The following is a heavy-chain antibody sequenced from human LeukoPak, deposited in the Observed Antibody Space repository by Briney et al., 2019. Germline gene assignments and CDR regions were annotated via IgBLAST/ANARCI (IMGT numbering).Heavy chain of an antibody. CDR2: IIPILGIA. CDR3: ARVLNRPPYYYYGMDV. CDR1: GGTFSSYA. Sequence: SVKVSCTASGGTFSSYAISWVRQAPGQGLEWMGRIIPILGIANYAQKFQGRVTITADKSTSTAYMELSSLRSEDTAVYYCARVLNRPPYYYYGMDVWGQGTTVTVSS. J-gene: IGHJ6*02. V-gene: IGHV1-69*04.